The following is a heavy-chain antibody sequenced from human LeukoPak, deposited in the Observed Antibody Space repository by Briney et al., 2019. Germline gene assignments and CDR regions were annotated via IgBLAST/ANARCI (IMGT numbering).Heavy chain of an antibody. J-gene: IGHJ4*02. CDR2: ISGYNGNT. CDR3: ARGSTARYYHDSSGYYRGAVDY. CDR1: GYTFTTYG. Sequence: ASVKVSCKASGYTFTTYGISWVRQAPGQGLEWMGWISGYNGNTNYAQKFQGRVTMTTDTSTSTAYMELRSLRSDDTAVYYCARGSTARYYHDSSGYYRGAVDYWGQGTLVTISS. V-gene: IGHV1-18*01. D-gene: IGHD3-22*01.